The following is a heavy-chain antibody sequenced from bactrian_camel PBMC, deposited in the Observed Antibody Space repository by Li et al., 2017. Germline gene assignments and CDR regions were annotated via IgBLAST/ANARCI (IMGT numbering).Heavy chain of an antibody. Sequence: HVQLVESGGDSVQAGESLRLSCVASGYTLPMNMGWFRRLPGQEREGIASINNEDMTTYADSVKGRFTISFDRAKKILYLQMNNLKPEDTALYYCAAEEMATYQCETFMEWILGRNEYWKRGTQVTVS. D-gene: IGHD8*01. CDR2: INNEDMT. V-gene: IGHV3S53*01. CDR1: GYTLPMN. J-gene: IGHJ4*01.